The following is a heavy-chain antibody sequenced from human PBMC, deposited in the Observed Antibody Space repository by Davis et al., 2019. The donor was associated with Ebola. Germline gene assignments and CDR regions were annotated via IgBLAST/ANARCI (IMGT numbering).Heavy chain of an antibody. J-gene: IGHJ5*02. Sequence: GGSLRLSCTVSTFTFSSYSMNWVRQAPGKGLEWVSSISGSSFYIYYADSVKGRFTISRDNSKNTLYLQMSSLRIEDTAVYYCARPGGNCSSTSCYAGWFDPWGQGTLVTVSS. CDR2: ISGSSFYI. D-gene: IGHD2-2*01. CDR3: ARPGGNCSSTSCYAGWFDP. V-gene: IGHV3-21*04. CDR1: TFTFSSYS.